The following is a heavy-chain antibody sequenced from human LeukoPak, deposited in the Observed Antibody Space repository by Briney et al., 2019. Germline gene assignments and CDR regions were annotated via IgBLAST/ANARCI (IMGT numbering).Heavy chain of an antibody. V-gene: IGHV4-30-2*01. J-gene: IGHJ5*02. D-gene: IGHD2-2*01. Sequence: SETLSLTCTVSGGSISSGGYYWSWIRQPPGKGLEWIGYIYHSGSTYYNPSLKSRVTISVDRSKNQFSLKLSSVTAADTAVYYCAIYIVVVPAAMSSADTRDPIDVGWFDPWGQGTLVTVSS. CDR1: GGSISSGGYY. CDR2: IYHSGST. CDR3: AIYIVVVPAAMSSADTRDPIDVGWFDP.